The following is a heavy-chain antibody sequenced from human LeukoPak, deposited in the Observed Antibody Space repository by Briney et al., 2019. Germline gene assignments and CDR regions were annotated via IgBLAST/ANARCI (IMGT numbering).Heavy chain of an antibody. CDR2: ISSSSSTI. J-gene: IGHJ4*02. V-gene: IGHV3-48*01. CDR3: ARDRGNGCFDY. CDR1: GFTFSSYS. D-gene: IGHD5-24*01. Sequence: PGGSLRLSCAASGFTFSSYSMNWVRQAPGKGLEWVSYISSSSSTIYYADSVKGRFTISRDNAKNSLYLQMNSLRAEDTAVYYCARDRGNGCFDYWGQGTLVTVSS.